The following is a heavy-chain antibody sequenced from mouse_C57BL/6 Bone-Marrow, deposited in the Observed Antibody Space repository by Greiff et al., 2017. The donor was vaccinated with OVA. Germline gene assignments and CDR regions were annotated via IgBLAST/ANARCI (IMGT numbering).Heavy chain of an antibody. J-gene: IGHJ3*01. Sequence: QLQQSGAELARPGASVKLSCKASGYPFPSSGISWVKQRTGQGLEWIGEIYPRSGNTYYNEKFKGKATLTADKSSSTAYMKLRSLTSEDAAVYFCQQYYYSNDDWGQGTLVTVSA. CDR2: IYPRSGNT. V-gene: IGHV1-81*01. D-gene: IGHD2-5*01. CDR1: GYPFPSSG. CDR3: QQYYYSNDD.